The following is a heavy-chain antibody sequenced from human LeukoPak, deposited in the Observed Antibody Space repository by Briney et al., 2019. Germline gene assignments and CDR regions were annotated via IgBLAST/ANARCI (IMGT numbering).Heavy chain of an antibody. V-gene: IGHV3-23*01. CDR2: ISGSGGGT. CDR1: GFTFATFA. Sequence: GGSLRLSCAASGFTFATFAMRWVRQAPGKGLEWVSPISGSGGGTYYADSVKGRFTISRDNSKNALYLKMNSLRAEDTAVYYCAKHKGAGSRYSYSMDVWGKGATVTVSS. D-gene: IGHD6-13*01. CDR3: AKHKGAGSRYSYSMDV. J-gene: IGHJ6*03.